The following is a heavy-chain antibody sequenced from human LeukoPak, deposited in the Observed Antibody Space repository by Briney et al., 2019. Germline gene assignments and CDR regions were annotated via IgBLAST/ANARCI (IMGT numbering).Heavy chain of an antibody. V-gene: IGHV1-8*01. CDR1: GYTFTSYD. D-gene: IGHD7-27*01. CDR2: MNPNSGNT. Sequence: ASVKVSCKASGYTFTSYDINRVRQATGQGLEWMGWMNPNSGNTGYAQKFQGRVTMTRNTSISTAYMELSSLRSEDTAVYYCATEGPPTGDLDYWGQGTLVTVSS. J-gene: IGHJ4*02. CDR3: ATEGPPTGDLDY.